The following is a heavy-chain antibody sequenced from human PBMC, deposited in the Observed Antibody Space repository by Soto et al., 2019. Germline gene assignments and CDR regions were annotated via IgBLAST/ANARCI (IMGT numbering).Heavy chain of an antibody. CDR2: ISSSSSTV. D-gene: IGHD2-2*03. V-gene: IGHV3-48*01. CDR1: GFQFSSYS. Sequence: EVQVEESGGGLVQHGGSLRLACAASGFQFSSYSMNWVRQAPGKGLEWVSYISSSSSTVYYADSEKGRFTMSRDNAKKSLYLQMNSLRAEDTAVYYCARVDSYWYFDLWGRGTLVTVSS. CDR3: ARVDSYWYFDL. J-gene: IGHJ2*01.